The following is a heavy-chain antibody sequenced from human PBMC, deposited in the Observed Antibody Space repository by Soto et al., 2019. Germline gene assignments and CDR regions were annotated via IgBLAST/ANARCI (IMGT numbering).Heavy chain of an antibody. V-gene: IGHV1-18*01. Sequence: QVQLVQSGAEVKKPGASVKVSCKASGYTFSSYGISWVRQAPGQGLEWMGWISAYNGNTNYAQKRQGRVTMTTDTSTSTAYIELRSLRSDDTAVYYCARVLTAASFDYWGQGTLVTVSS. D-gene: IGHD5-18*01. CDR3: ARVLTAASFDY. CDR2: ISAYNGNT. J-gene: IGHJ4*02. CDR1: GYTFSSYG.